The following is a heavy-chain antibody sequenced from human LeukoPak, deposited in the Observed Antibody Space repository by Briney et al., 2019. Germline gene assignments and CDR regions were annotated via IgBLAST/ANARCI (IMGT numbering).Heavy chain of an antibody. CDR2: IYYSGST. CDR3: ARRCISTSCFLY. J-gene: IGHJ4*02. CDR1: GGSISNSFNY. V-gene: IGHV4-39*01. D-gene: IGHD2-2*01. Sequence: SETLSLTCTVSGGSISNSFNYWGWIRQPPGKGQEWIGNIYYSGSTSYNPSLKGRVTISVDTSKNQLSLKLSSVTAADTAVYYCARRCISTSCFLYWGQGALVIVSS.